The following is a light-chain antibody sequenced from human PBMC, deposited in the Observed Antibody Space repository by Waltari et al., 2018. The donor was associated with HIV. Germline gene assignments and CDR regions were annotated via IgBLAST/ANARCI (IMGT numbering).Light chain of an antibody. CDR3: AAWDHGLTGPNWV. V-gene: IGLV1-47*01. CDR1: SSNIGRTY. Sequence: QSVLTQPPSTSGTPGQGVTISCSGSSSNIGRTYVYWYRHLPGTTPKLLIDRSDQRPSGVPDRFSASKSGTSASLAISGLQSEDEAVYYCAAWDHGLTGPNWVFGGGTRLTVL. CDR2: RSD. J-gene: IGLJ3*02.